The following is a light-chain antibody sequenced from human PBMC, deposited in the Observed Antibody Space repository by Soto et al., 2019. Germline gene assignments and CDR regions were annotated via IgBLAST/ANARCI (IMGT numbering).Light chain of an antibody. Sequence: VMTQAPATLSVATGESATLXXRASQTINNNVAWYQLKDGQVPRLXIYGASTRATGIPARFSGRGAGTEFTLTISSLQPDDFATYYCQQYNSYPEAFGQGTKVDIK. CDR3: QQYNSYPEA. V-gene: IGKV3-15*01. CDR1: QTINNN. J-gene: IGKJ1*01. CDR2: GAS.